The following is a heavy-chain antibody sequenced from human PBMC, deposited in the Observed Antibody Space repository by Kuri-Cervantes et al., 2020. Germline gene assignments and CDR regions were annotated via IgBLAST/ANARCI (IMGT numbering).Heavy chain of an antibody. Sequence: GESRKISCAASGFTFSSYGMHWVRQAPGKGLEWVAVISYDGSNKYYADSVKGRFTISRDNSKNTLYLQMNSLRAEDTAVYYCAKDVGYYDSSGYYSWGYFQHWGQGTLVPSPQ. CDR1: GFTFSSYG. J-gene: IGHJ1*01. V-gene: IGHV3-30*18. D-gene: IGHD3-22*01. CDR2: ISYDGSNK. CDR3: AKDVGYYDSSGYYSWGYFQH.